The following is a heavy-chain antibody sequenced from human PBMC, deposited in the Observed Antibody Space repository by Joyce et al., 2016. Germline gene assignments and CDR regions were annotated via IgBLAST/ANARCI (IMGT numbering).Heavy chain of an antibody. Sequence: QEQLEESGGGVVQPGTSLRLSCTASGSIFSGYAMNWVRQASGKGLEWVAIISDDGPNKFYADSVRGRFTISRDNYKNTLFLQMNSLTIEDAGVYYCARRSGIPAGRRPGAFDMWGQGTVVTVSS. CDR2: ISDDGPNK. CDR1: GSIFSGYA. J-gene: IGHJ3*02. CDR3: ARRSGIPAGRRPGAFDM. D-gene: IGHD6-13*01. V-gene: IGHV3-30*04.